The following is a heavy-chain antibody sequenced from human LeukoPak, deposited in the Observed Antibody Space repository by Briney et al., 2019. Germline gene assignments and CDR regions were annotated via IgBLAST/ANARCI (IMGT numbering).Heavy chain of an antibody. CDR1: GGSSSNINYD. Sequence: PSGTLPQTCTVSGGSSSNINYDWGWIRQPPGKGLEWIGSVYYSGSTYYSPSLKSRVTISVDTSKNQFSLNLSSVTAADTALYYCARSPRIYMIGTHAFDIWGQGTMVTVSS. CDR3: ARSPRIYMIGTHAFDI. V-gene: IGHV4-39*01. J-gene: IGHJ3*02. CDR2: VYYSGST. D-gene: IGHD3-22*01.